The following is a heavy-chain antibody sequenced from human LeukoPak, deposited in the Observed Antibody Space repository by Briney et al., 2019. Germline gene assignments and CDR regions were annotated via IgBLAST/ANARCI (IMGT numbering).Heavy chain of an antibody. V-gene: IGHV6-1*01. D-gene: IGHD2-21*01. CDR1: GDSVSADSAT. CDR2: TYYRSNRSKWSS. CDR3: ARANSRAFDI. Sequence: SQTLSLTCAISGDSVSADSATWNWIRQSPSRGLEWLGRTYYRSNRSKWSSDYALSVKSRISISPDTSKNEFFLQLNSATPEDTAVYYCARANSRAFDIWGQGTMVTVSS. J-gene: IGHJ3*02.